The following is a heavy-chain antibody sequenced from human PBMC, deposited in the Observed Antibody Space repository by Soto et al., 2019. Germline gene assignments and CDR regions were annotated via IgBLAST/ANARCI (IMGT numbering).Heavy chain of an antibody. V-gene: IGHV3-53*01. CDR1: GFTVSSNY. CDR2: IYSGGST. J-gene: IGHJ6*02. CDR3: ARDLTVAAAASDV. Sequence: GSLRLSCAASGFTVSSNYMSWVRQAPGKGLEWVSVIYSGGSTYYADSVKGRFTISRDNSKNTLYLQMNSLRAEDTAVYYCARDLTVAAAASDVWGQGTTVTVSS. D-gene: IGHD6-13*01.